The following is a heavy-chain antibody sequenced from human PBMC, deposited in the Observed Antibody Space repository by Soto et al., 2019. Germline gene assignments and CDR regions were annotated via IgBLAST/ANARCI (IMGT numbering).Heavy chain of an antibody. CDR2: INAGNGNT. V-gene: IGHV1-3*01. CDR3: ASSAEWLLPFPFDY. D-gene: IGHD3-3*01. J-gene: IGHJ4*02. CDR1: GYTFTSYA. Sequence: ASVKVSCKASGYTFTSYAMHWVRQAPGQRLEWMGWINAGNGNTKYSQKFQGRVTITRDTSASTAYMELSSLRSEDTAVYYCASSAEWLLPFPFDYWGQGTLVTSPQ.